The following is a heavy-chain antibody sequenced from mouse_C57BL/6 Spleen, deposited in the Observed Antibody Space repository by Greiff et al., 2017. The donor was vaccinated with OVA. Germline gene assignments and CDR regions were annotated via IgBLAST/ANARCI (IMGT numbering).Heavy chain of an antibody. CDR3: ARGSSGYYCDY. Sequence: VQLQQPGAELVKPGASVKLSCKASGYTFTSYWMQWVKQRPGQGLEWIGAIDPSDSSTNYNQKFKGKATLTVDTSSSTAYMQLSSLTSEDSAVYYCARGSSGYYCDYWGQGTTLTVSS. J-gene: IGHJ2*01. CDR2: IDPSDSST. CDR1: GYTFTSYW. V-gene: IGHV1-50*01. D-gene: IGHD3-2*02.